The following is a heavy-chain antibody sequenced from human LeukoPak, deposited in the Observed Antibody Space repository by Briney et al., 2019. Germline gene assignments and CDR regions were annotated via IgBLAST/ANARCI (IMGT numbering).Heavy chain of an antibody. CDR1: GGSISSGGYY. J-gene: IGHJ4*02. CDR3: ARGGIGAIVVAPAATPFDY. D-gene: IGHD2-2*02. V-gene: IGHV4-30-2*01. Sequence: SETLCLTCTVSGGSISSGGYYWSWIRQPPGKGLEWIEYIYHSGSTYYNPSLKSRVTISVDRSKNQFSLKLSSVTAADTAVYYCARGGIGAIVVAPAATPFDYWGQGTLVTVSS. CDR2: IYHSGST.